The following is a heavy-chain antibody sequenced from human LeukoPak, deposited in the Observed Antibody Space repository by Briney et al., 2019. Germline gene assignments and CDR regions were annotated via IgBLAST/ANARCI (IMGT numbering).Heavy chain of an antibody. V-gene: IGHV3-15*01. D-gene: IGHD1-7*01. CDR1: GFTFSNAW. J-gene: IGHJ4*02. Sequence: PGGSIRLSCAASGFTFSNAWMSWVRQAPGKGLEWVGRITSKTDGGTTDYAAPVKGRFTISRDDSKNTLYLQMNSLKTEDTAVYYCTTDISIELELPIDYWGQGTLVTVSS. CDR3: TTDISIELELPIDY. CDR2: ITSKTDGGTT.